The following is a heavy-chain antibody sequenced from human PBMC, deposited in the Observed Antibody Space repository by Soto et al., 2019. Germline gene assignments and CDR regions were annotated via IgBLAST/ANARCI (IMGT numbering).Heavy chain of an antibody. D-gene: IGHD6-19*01. CDR1: GFAFGRYA. CDR2: MGGSVDSK. V-gene: IGHV3-23*01. J-gene: IGHJ5*02. Sequence: EVQLLESGGGLEKPGGSLRLSCAASGFAFGRYALSWVRQAPGKGLEWVSAMGGSVDSKSYADSVKGRFTISRDDPKNTLFLEMNSLRHEDTAIYFCARDQISGWYDNWGQGTLVTVSS. CDR3: ARDQISGWYDN.